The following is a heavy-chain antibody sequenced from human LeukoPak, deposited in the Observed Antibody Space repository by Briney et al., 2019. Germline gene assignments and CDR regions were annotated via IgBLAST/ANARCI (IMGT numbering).Heavy chain of an antibody. Sequence: GGSLRLSCAASGFIFSDYYMSWIRQTPEKGLEWVSYIGGNSYYTNYGDSVKGRFTISRDNAKNSLYLQMNGLRADDTAVYYCAKTTGGWPRFFDHWGQGTLVAVSS. CDR2: IGGNSYYT. V-gene: IGHV3-11*06. CDR1: GFIFSDYY. J-gene: IGHJ4*02. CDR3: AKTTGGWPRFFDH. D-gene: IGHD1-1*01.